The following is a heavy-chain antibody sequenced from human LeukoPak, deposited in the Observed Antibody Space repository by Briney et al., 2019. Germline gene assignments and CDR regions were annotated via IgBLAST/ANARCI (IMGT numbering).Heavy chain of an antibody. CDR1: GGSISSYY. Sequence: PSETLSLTCTVSGGSISSYYWSWIRQPPGKGLESIGYIYNSGSIKYNPSLKSRVTISVDTSRNQLSLKVSSVTAADTAMYYCASSTVSDAGFDYWGQGTLVTVPS. J-gene: IGHJ4*02. D-gene: IGHD4-11*01. CDR3: ASSTVSDAGFDY. V-gene: IGHV4-59*01. CDR2: IYNSGSI.